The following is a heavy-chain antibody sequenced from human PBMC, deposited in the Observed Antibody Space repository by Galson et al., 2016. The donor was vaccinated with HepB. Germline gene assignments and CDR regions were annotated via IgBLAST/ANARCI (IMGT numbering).Heavy chain of an antibody. CDR3: ARPPGYGSGFY. CDR1: GFTFSNYA. CDR2: IAHDGSNR. V-gene: IGHV3-30*04. Sequence: SLRLSCAASGFTFSNYAMSWVRQAPGKGLEWVAIIAHDGSNRYYADSVKGRFTISRDNSKNTMYLQMNRLRAEDTAVYYCARPPGYGSGFYWGQGTLVTVSS. D-gene: IGHD5-18*01. J-gene: IGHJ4*02.